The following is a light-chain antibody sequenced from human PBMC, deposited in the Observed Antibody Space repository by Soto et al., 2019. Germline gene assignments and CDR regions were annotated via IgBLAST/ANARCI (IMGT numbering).Light chain of an antibody. J-gene: IGKJ1*01. V-gene: IGKV1-5*01. CDR1: QSISSW. CDR3: QQYNSYSGT. Sequence: DIQMTQSPSTLSASVGDRVTITCRASQSISSWLAWYQQKPGKAPKVLIYDASSLESGVPSRFSGSGSGTEFTLTISSLQPDDFATYYCQQYNSYSGTFGQGTKVEMK. CDR2: DAS.